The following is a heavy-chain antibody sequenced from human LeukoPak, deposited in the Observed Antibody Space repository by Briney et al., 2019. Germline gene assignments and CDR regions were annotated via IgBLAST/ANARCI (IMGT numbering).Heavy chain of an antibody. V-gene: IGHV4-59*08. CDR3: ARSGEVVPAAPDY. D-gene: IGHD2-2*01. Sequence: SETLSLTCTVSGGSISSYYWSWIRQPPGKGLEWIGYIYYSGSTNYNPSLKSRVTISVDTSKNQFSLKLSSVTAADTAVYYCARSGEVVPAAPDYWGQGTLVTVSS. CDR2: IYYSGST. CDR1: GGSISSYY. J-gene: IGHJ4*02.